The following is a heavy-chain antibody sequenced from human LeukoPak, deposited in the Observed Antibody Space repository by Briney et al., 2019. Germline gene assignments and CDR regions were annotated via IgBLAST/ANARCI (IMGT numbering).Heavy chain of an antibody. CDR2: VFYSGST. CDR3: VGSGWYGGDY. D-gene: IGHD6-19*01. Sequence: SETLSLTCTVSGGSISSSSYYWGWLRQPPGRGLEWIGSVFYSGSTYYNPSLKSRVTISVDTSKNQFSLKLSSVTAADTAVYYCVGSGWYGGDYWGQGTLVTVSS. V-gene: IGHV4-39*01. J-gene: IGHJ4*02. CDR1: GGSISSSSYY.